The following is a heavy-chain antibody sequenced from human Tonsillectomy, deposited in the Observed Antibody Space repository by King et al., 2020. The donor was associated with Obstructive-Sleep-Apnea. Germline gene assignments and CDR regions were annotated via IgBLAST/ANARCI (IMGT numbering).Heavy chain of an antibody. D-gene: IGHD3-3*01. V-gene: IGHV3-21*01. CDR3: ARAYDFWSGYYFEGDY. Sequence: VQLVESGGGLVKPGGSLRLSCAASGFTFSSYSMNWVRQAPGKGLEWVSSISSSSSYIYYADSVKGRFTISRDNAKNSLYLQMNSLGAEDTAVYYCARAYDFWSGYYFEGDYWGQGTLVTVSS. CDR1: GFTFSSYS. J-gene: IGHJ4*02. CDR2: ISSSSSYI.